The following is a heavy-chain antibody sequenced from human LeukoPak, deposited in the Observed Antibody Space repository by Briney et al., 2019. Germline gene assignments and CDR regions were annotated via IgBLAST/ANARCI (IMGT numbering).Heavy chain of an antibody. D-gene: IGHD6-6*01. CDR2: IRHDEANS. CDR3: AKEYTPSSPLGELDS. Sequence: GGSLRLSCAVSGFNLNSYAMHWVRQAPGKGLEWVAVIRHDEANSFYADSVQGRFTISRDTSKKPLYLQMNSLRVEDTAVYYCAKEYTPSSPLGELDSWGQGTLVTVSS. V-gene: IGHV3-30*02. CDR1: GFNLNSYA. J-gene: IGHJ4*02.